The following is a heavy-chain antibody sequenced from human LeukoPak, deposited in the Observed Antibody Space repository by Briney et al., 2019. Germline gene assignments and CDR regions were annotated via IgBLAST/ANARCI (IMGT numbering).Heavy chain of an antibody. CDR2: INRDGTEK. J-gene: IGHJ4*02. CDR1: GFTFSTFW. Sequence: GGSLRLSCAASGFTFSTFWMTWVRQAPGKGLEWVASINRDGTEKYYVDSVKGRFTISRDNAKNSLYLQMNSLRAEDTAVYYCARPPTVTTQYCWGQGTLVTVSS. D-gene: IGHD4-17*01. V-gene: IGHV3-7*01. CDR3: ARPPTVTTQYC.